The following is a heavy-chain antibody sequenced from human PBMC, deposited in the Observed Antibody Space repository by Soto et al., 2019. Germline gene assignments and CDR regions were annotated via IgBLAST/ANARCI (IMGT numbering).Heavy chain of an antibody. CDR2: IITLFRTP. CDR1: GGTFSSSA. D-gene: IGHD4-4*01. V-gene: IGHV1-69*12. CDR3: ARDNDRLQLGGNYYYILDV. Sequence: QVQLVQSGAEMKEPGSSVKVSCKTSGGTFSSSAISWLRQAPGQGLEWMGGIITLFRTPDYAQKFQGRVTIAAEESRSRAYMELSRLRSEDTAVYYCARDNDRLQLGGNYYYILDVWGQGTTITVSS. J-gene: IGHJ6*02.